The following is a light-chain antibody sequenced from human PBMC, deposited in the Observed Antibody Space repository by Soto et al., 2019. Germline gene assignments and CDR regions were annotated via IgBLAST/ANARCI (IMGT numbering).Light chain of an antibody. V-gene: IGKV1-8*01. CDR2: AAS. CDR1: QGISSY. Sequence: AIRMTQSPSSLSASTGDRVTITCRASQGISSYLAWYQQKPGKAPKLLIYAASTLKSGVPSRFSGSGSGTDFTLTISCLPSEDFATYYCQQYYSYLPITFGQGTRLEIK. CDR3: QQYYSYLPIT. J-gene: IGKJ5*01.